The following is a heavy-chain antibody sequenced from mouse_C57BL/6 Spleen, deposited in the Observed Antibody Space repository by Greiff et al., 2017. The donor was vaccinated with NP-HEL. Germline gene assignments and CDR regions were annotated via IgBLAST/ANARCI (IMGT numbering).Heavy chain of an antibody. CDR3: AKGTYSNYGYFDV. J-gene: IGHJ1*03. V-gene: IGHV1-59*01. Sequence: QVQLQQPGAELVRPGTSVKLSCKASGYTFTSYWMHWVKQRPGQGLEWIGVIDPSDSYTNYNQKFKGKATLTVDTSSSTAYMQRSSLTSEDSAVYYCAKGTYSNYGYFDVWGTGTTVTVSS. CDR1: GYTFTSYW. CDR2: IDPSDSYT. D-gene: IGHD2-5*01.